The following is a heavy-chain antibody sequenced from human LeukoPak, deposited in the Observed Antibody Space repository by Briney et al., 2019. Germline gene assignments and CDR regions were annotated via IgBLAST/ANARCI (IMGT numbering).Heavy chain of an antibody. CDR3: ARDPDRIFRFVY. CDR2: ISAYNGNT. Sequence: GASVTVSCTASGYTFTIYGISWERQPPGQGLERMGWISAYNGNTNYAQKLQGRVTMTTDTSTSTAYMELRSLRSDDTAVYYCARDPDRIFRFVYWGQGTLVTVSS. V-gene: IGHV1-18*01. J-gene: IGHJ4*02. D-gene: IGHD1-14*01. CDR1: GYTFTIYG.